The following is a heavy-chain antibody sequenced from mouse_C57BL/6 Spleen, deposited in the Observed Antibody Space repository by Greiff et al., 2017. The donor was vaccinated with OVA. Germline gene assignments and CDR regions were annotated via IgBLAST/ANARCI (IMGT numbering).Heavy chain of an antibody. D-gene: IGHD2-2*01. CDR1: GFTFSSYA. V-gene: IGHV5-9-1*02. J-gene: IGHJ3*01. CDR2: ISSGGDYI. Sequence: DVMLVESGEGLVKPGGSLKLSCAASGFTFSSYAMSWVRQTPEKRLEWVAYISSGGDYIYYADTVKGRFTISRDNARNTLYLQMSSLKSEDTAMYYCTSYGYDGAYWGQGTLVTVSA. CDR3: TSYGYDGAY.